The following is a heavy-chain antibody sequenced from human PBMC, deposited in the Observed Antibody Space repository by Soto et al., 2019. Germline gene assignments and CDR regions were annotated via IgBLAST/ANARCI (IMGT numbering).Heavy chain of an antibody. V-gene: IGHV3-30*03. CDR2: ISYDGSNK. D-gene: IGHD6-25*01. J-gene: IGHJ6*02. CDR3: RSDRLDYYYGMDV. CDR1: GFTFSSYG. Sequence: GGSLRLSCAASGFTFSSYGMHWVRQAPGKGLEWVAVISYDGSNKYYADSVKGRFTISRDNSKNTLYLQMNSLRAEDTAVYYCRSDRLDYYYGMDVWGQGTTVTVSS.